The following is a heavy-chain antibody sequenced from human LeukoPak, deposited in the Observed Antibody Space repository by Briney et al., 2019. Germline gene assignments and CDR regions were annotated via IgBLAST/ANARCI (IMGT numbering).Heavy chain of an antibody. CDR2: INPKSGGT. Sequence: INPKSGGTNYAQKFQGRVTMTRDTSISTAYMELSRLRSDDTAVYYCAREAGYMVRGVINYWGQGTLVTVSS. V-gene: IGHV1-2*02. CDR3: AREAGYMVRGVINY. J-gene: IGHJ4*02. D-gene: IGHD3-10*01.